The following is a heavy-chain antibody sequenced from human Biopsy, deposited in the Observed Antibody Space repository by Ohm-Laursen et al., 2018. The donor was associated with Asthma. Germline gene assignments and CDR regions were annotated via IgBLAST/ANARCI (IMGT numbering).Heavy chain of an antibody. CDR2: TNERGVT. J-gene: IGHJ6*02. CDR3: ARGPELDV. Sequence: PSETLSLTCTVSGGSLSGYFWTWIRQSPGKGLEWIGETNERGVTNNNPSLKSRVIISIDTYWNRVSLKLASVTAADTAVYYCARGPELDVWGQGTTVTVSS. CDR1: GGSLSGYF. V-gene: IGHV4-34*01.